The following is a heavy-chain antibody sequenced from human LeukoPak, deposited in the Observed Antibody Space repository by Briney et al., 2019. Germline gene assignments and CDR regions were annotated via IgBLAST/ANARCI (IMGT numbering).Heavy chain of an antibody. Sequence: RPGGSLRLSCTASGFTFGDYAMSWVRQAPGKGLEWVGFIRSKAYGGTTEYAASVKGRFTISRDNAKNSLYLQMNSLRAEDTAVYYCARDGYDILTGYPPSIRGSPFYYYMDVWGKGTTVTVSS. V-gene: IGHV3-49*04. D-gene: IGHD3-9*01. CDR1: GFTFGDYA. CDR3: ARDGYDILTGYPPSIRGSPFYYYMDV. J-gene: IGHJ6*03. CDR2: IRSKAYGGTT.